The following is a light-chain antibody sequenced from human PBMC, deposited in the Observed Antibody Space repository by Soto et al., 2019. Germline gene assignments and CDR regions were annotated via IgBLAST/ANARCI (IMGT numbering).Light chain of an antibody. CDR2: DVS. V-gene: IGLV2-8*01. CDR3: SSYAGNNYYV. J-gene: IGLJ1*01. CDR1: SSDVGVYNS. Sequence: HSVLTQPPSASGSPGQSVTISCTGTSSDVGVYNSVSWYQQHPGKAPKLIIYDVSKRPSGVPDRFSGSKSGSTASLTVSGFQAEDEGDYYCSSYAGNNYYVFGTGTKVTV.